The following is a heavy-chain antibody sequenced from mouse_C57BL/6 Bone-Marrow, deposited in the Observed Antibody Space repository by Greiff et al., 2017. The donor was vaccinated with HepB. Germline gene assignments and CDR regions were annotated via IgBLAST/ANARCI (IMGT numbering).Heavy chain of an antibody. CDR2: IDPETGGT. V-gene: IGHV1-15*01. Sequence: VQLQQSGAELVRPGASVTLSCKASGYTFTDYEMHWVKQTPVHGLEWIGAIDPETGGTAYNPKFKGKAILTADKSSSTAYMELRSLTSEDSAVYYCTRQCSTTVPSDDWGQGTTLTVSS. D-gene: IGHD1-1*01. CDR3: TRQCSTTVPSDD. J-gene: IGHJ2*01. CDR1: GYTFTDYE.